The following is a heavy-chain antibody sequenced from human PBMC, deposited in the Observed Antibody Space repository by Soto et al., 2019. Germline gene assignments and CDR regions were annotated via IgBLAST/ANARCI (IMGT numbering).Heavy chain of an antibody. CDR1: GFTFTDYY. Sequence: PGGSLRLSCAASGFTFTDYYMSWIRQTPGKGLEWVSYISSSGSHTNYADSVKGRFTISRDNAKNSVYLQMNSLRAEDSAVYYCARLAGPAYSAAGLKLGFAYWGQGTLVTVSS. CDR2: ISSSGSHT. V-gene: IGHV3-11*06. J-gene: IGHJ4*02. D-gene: IGHD5-12*01. CDR3: ARLAGPAYSAAGLKLGFAY.